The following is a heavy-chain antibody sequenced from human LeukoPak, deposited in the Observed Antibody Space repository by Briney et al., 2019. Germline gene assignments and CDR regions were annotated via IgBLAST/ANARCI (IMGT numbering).Heavy chain of an antibody. CDR2: INTNTGNP. J-gene: IGHJ4*02. D-gene: IGHD4-17*01. V-gene: IGHV7-4-1*02. CDR1: GYTFTSNY. CDR3: AREVRGDYVPC. Sequence: ASVKVSCKASGYTFTSNYIHWVRQAPGQGLGWMGWINTNTGNPTYAQGFTGRFVFSLDTSVSTAYLQISSLKAEDTAVYYCAREVRGDYVPCWGQGTLVTVSS.